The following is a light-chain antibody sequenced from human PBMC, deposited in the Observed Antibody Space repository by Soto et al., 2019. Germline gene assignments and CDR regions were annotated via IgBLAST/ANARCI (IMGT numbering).Light chain of an antibody. Sequence: QSVLTQPRSVSASPGQSVTISCTGTSSDVGGYNYVSWYQQHPGKAPKLMIYDVSKRPSGVPDRFSGSKSGNTASLTISGLQAEDEADYYCCSYAGSYGVFGTGTKVTVL. CDR3: CSYAGSYGV. CDR1: SSDVGGYNY. J-gene: IGLJ1*01. V-gene: IGLV2-11*01. CDR2: DVS.